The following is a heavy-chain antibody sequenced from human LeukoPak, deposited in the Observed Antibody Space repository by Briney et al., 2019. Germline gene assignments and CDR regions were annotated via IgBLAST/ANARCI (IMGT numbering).Heavy chain of an antibody. Sequence: PSETLSLTCTVSGGSISSYYWSWIRQPPGKGLEWIGYISYSGSTNYNPSLKSRVTISLDTSKNQFSLKLSSVTAADTAVYYCARLYGDYLYYFDYWGQGTLVTVSS. CDR2: ISYSGST. J-gene: IGHJ4*02. CDR3: ARLYGDYLYYFDY. V-gene: IGHV4-59*08. CDR1: GGSISSYY. D-gene: IGHD4-17*01.